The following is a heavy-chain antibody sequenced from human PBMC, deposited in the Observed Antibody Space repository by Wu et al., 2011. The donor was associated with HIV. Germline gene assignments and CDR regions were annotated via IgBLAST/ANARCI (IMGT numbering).Heavy chain of an antibody. CDR3: ARDLTRGAPGLSAI. CDR1: GYTFSDFH. D-gene: IGHD3-10*01. V-gene: IGHV1-69-2*01. CDR2: VDPEDGET. Sequence: EVQLVQSGAEVKKPGATVRISCKVSGYTFSDFHIHWVQQAPGKGLEWMGLVDPEDGETQYAQKFRGRVALTADTSVDTAYLEMSSLRSDDTAVYYCARDLTRGAPGLSAIWGQGTMVTVSS. J-gene: IGHJ3*02.